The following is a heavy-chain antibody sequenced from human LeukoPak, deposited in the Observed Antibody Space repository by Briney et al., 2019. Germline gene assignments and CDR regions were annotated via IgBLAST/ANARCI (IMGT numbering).Heavy chain of an antibody. CDR1: GYTFTSYD. Sequence: GASVKVSCKASGYTFTSYDINWVRQATGQGLEWMGWVNPNSGNTGYAQKFQGRVTMTRNTSISTAYMELSSLRSEDTAVYYCARGRRSRENRYYFDYWGQGTLVTVSS. V-gene: IGHV1-8*01. D-gene: IGHD1-26*01. CDR3: ARGRRSRENRYYFDY. CDR2: VNPNSGNT. J-gene: IGHJ4*02.